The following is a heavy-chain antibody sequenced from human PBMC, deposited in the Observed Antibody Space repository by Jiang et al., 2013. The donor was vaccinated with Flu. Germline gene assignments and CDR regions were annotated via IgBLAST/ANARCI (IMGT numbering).Heavy chain of an antibody. V-gene: IGHV2-5*01. CDR3: AHSRTSTWYSGSQREVDY. CDR1: TSGVG. CDR2: FTWNDDK. Sequence: TSGVGVGWIRQPPRKGPGVACTSFTWNDDKRYSPSLKSRLTITKDTSKNQVVLTMTNMDPVDTAAYYCAHSRTSTWYSGSQREVDYWGQGTLVTVSS. D-gene: IGHD1-26*01. J-gene: IGHJ4*02.